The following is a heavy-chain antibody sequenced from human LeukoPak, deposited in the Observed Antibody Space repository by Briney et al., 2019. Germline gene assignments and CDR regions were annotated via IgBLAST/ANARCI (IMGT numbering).Heavy chain of an antibody. V-gene: IGHV4-59*05. D-gene: IGHD6-19*01. J-gene: IGHJ4*02. CDR1: GGSISSYY. CDR2: IYYSGST. CDR3: ARLDEQWLPNY. Sequence: SETLSLTCTVSGGSISSYYWSWVRQPPGKGLEWIGSIYYSGSTYYNPSLKSRVTISVDTSKNQFSLKLGSVTAADTAVYYCARLDEQWLPNYWGQGTLVTVSS.